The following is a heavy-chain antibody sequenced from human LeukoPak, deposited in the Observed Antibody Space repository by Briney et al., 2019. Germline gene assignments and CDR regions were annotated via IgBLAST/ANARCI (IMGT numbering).Heavy chain of an antibody. J-gene: IGHJ6*03. CDR1: GGSISSSSYY. Sequence: NPSETPSLTCTVSGGSISSSSYYWGWIRQPPGKGLEWIGSIYYSGSTYYNPSLKSRVTISVDTSKNQFSLKLSSVTAADTAVYYCARREDSSSWYGYYYMDVWGKGTTVTVSS. CDR3: ARREDSSSWYGYYYMDV. V-gene: IGHV4-39*01. CDR2: IYYSGST. D-gene: IGHD6-13*01.